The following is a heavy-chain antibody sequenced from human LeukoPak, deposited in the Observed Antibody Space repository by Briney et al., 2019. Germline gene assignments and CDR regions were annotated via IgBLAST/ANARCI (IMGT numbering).Heavy chain of an antibody. CDR1: GGSISSSSYY. D-gene: IGHD6-19*01. Sequence: PSETLSLTCTVSGGSISSSSYYWGWKRPPPGKGLEWIGSIYYSGSTYYNPSLKSRVTISVDTYKNQFSLKLSSVTAADTAVYYCARQEAVAGTWAWFDPWGQGTLVTVSS. CDR3: ARQEAVAGTWAWFDP. J-gene: IGHJ5*02. CDR2: IYYSGST. V-gene: IGHV4-39*01.